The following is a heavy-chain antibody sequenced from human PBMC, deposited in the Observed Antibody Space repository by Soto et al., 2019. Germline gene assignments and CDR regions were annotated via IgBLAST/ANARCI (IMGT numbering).Heavy chain of an antibody. CDR3: ARDYAGGWCQF. CDR1: GFGFSNSG. J-gene: IGHJ4*02. CDR2: ISFDGDK. V-gene: IGHV3-30*03. D-gene: IGHD2-8*02. Sequence: QVQLVESGGGVVQPGTSLRLSCTASGFGFSNSGMQWVRQTPGKGLEWVALISFDGDKYYVDSVKGRFTISRDNPTNTVYLQMNRLRPEDTAVSFCARDYAGGWCQFWGQGTLVTVSS.